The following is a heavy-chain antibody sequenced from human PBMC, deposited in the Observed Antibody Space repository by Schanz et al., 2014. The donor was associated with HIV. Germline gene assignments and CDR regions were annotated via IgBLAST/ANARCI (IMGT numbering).Heavy chain of an antibody. Sequence: QVRLVESGGGVVQPWRSLRLSCAASGFTFSSYGMHWVRQAPGKGLEWVAVIWYDGSNKYYVDSVKGRFTISRDNSKNSLFLQMNSLRAEDTAVYYCARDSQLFCSSTSCLFDCWGQGTLVTVSS. J-gene: IGHJ4*02. V-gene: IGHV3-33*01. CDR1: GFTFSSYG. CDR2: IWYDGSNK. D-gene: IGHD2-2*01. CDR3: ARDSQLFCSSTSCLFDC.